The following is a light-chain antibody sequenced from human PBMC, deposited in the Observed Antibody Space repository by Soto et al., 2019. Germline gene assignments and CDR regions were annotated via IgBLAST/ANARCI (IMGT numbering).Light chain of an antibody. V-gene: IGKV1-5*03. CDR3: QQYKSYPVT. Sequence: DIQMTQSPSTLSASVGGRVTITCRASQSINRNLAWYQQEPGKAPNLLIYDASSLESGVPSRFSGSGSGTEFTLTISSLQPDDFATYYCQQYKSYPVTFGGGTKVEIK. CDR2: DAS. J-gene: IGKJ4*01. CDR1: QSINRN.